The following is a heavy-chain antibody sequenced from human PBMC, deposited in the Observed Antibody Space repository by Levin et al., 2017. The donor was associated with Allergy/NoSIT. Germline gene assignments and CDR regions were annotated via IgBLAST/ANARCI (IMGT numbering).Heavy chain of an antibody. CDR2: IKQDGSEE. Sequence: GESLKISCAASGFNFRSFWMGWVRQAPGKGLEWVANIKQDGSEEYYVDSVRGRFTISRDNFKNSLYLQMNSLRADDTALYFSARIPDSSSWYFDLWGQGTLVTVSS. V-gene: IGHV3-7*05. D-gene: IGHD6-13*01. CDR1: GFNFRSFW. CDR3: ARIPDSSSWYFDL. J-gene: IGHJ4*02.